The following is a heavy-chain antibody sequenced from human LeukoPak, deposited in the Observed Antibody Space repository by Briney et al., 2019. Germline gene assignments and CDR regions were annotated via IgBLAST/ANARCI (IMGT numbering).Heavy chain of an antibody. D-gene: IGHD3-10*01. CDR2: ISAYNGNT. CDR3: ARSYYYGSGSFFWFDP. V-gene: IGHV1-18*01. Sequence: ASVTVSCTASGYTFTSYGISWVRQAPGQGLEWMGWISAYNGNTNYAQKLQGRVTMTTDTSTSTAYMELRSLRSDDTAVYYCARSYYYGSGSFFWFDPWGQGTLVTVSS. CDR1: GYTFTSYG. J-gene: IGHJ5*02.